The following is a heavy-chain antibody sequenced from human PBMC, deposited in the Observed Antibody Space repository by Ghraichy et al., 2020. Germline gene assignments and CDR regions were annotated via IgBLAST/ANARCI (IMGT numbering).Heavy chain of an antibody. Sequence: ASVKVSCKASGYTFTKYGVTWVRQAPGQGLEWMGWISAYNGNTDYAQKVQGRLTMTTDTSTSTAYMELRSLRSDDTAVYYCARDLAREVVAGTSGDYWGQGTLVTVSS. CDR2: ISAYNGNT. D-gene: IGHD6-19*01. V-gene: IGHV1-18*01. CDR1: GYTFTKYG. J-gene: IGHJ4*02. CDR3: ARDLAREVVAGTSGDY.